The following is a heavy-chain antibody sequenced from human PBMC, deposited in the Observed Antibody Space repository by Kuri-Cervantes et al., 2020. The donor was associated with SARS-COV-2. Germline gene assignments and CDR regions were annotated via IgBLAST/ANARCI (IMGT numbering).Heavy chain of an antibody. V-gene: IGHV4-61*01. CDR2: IYYSGST. CDR3: ARAYDYAPTNFDY. Sequence: SETLSLTCTVSGASVSSGNYYWSWIRQPPGKGLEWIGYIYYSGSTNYNPSLKSRVTISVDTSKNQFSLKLSSVTAADTAVYYCARAYDYAPTNFDYWGQGTLVTVSS. CDR1: GASVSSGNYY. J-gene: IGHJ4*02. D-gene: IGHD3-16*01.